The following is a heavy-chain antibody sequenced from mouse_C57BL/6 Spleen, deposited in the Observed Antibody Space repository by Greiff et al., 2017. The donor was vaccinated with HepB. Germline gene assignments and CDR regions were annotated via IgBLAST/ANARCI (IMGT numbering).Heavy chain of an antibody. V-gene: IGHV1-18*01. D-gene: IGHD1-1*01. J-gene: IGHJ2*01. Sequence: VQLQQSGPELVKPGASVKIPCKASGYTFTDYNMDWVKQSHGKSLEWIGDINPNNGGTIYNQKFKGKATLTVDKSSSTAYMELRSLTSEDTAVYYCARTLDYGSSFHFDYWGQGTTLTVSS. CDR2: INPNNGGT. CDR1: GYTFTDYN. CDR3: ARTLDYGSSFHFDY.